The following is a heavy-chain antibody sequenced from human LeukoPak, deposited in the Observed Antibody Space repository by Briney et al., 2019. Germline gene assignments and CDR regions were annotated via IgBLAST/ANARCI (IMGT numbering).Heavy chain of an antibody. CDR2: INPNSGGT. J-gene: IGHJ6*03. D-gene: IGHD1-26*01. CDR1: GYTFTGYY. CDR3: ARGWSGSYYSHYYYYMDG. Sequence: ASVKVSCKASGYTFTGYYMHWVRQAPGQGVEWMGWINPNSGGTNYAQKFQGRATMTRDTSISTAYMELSRLRSDDTGVYYCARGWSGSYYSHYYYYMDGWGKGTTVTVSS. V-gene: IGHV1-2*02.